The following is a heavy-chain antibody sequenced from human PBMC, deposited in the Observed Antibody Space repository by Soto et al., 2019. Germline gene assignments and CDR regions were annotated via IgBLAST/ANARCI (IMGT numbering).Heavy chain of an antibody. CDR1: EFTFSNYG. V-gene: IGHV3-33*01. CDR3: ARDDEYSGNGMDV. J-gene: IGHJ6*02. Sequence: QVQLVESGGGVVQPGRSLRLSCAASEFTFSNYGMHWVRQAPGKGLEGVAVILNDGSNRYHADSVKDRFTISRDNSKNTLYVQMNSLRAEDTAVYYCARDDEYSGNGMDVWGQGTTVTVS. CDR2: ILNDGSNR. D-gene: IGHD3-10*01.